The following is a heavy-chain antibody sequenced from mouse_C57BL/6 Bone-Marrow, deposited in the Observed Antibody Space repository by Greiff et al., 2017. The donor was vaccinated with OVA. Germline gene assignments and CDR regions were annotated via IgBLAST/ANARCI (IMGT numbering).Heavy chain of an antibody. CDR3: ARGSAGYKGDTDY. CDR1: GYTFTDYN. CDR2: INPNNGGT. Sequence: VQLQQSGPELVKPGASVKMSCKASGYTFTDYNMHWVKQSHGKRLEWIGYINPNNGGTSYNQKFKGKATLTVNKSSSTASMELRSLTSEDSAVYYCARGSAGYKGDTDYWGQGTTLTVSP. V-gene: IGHV1-22*01. J-gene: IGHJ2*01. D-gene: IGHD3-2*02.